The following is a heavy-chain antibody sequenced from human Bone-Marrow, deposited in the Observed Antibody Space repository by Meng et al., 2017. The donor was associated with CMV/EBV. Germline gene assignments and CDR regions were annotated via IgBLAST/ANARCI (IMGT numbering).Heavy chain of an antibody. D-gene: IGHD3-10*01. J-gene: IGHJ4*02. V-gene: IGHV3-72*01. Sequence: GGSLRLSCEASGFTFSDHYMDWFRQAPGKGLEWVGRIKIKAYSYSVEYAASVKGRFTISRDDSWSSLYLQMDSLKTEDTAVYYCARDSMQGGGFDHWGQGTLATVSS. CDR1: GFTFSDHY. CDR2: IKIKAYSYSV. CDR3: ARDSMQGGGFDH.